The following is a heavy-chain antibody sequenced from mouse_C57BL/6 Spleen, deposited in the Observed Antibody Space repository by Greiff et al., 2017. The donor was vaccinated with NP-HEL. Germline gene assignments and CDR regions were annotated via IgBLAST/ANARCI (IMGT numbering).Heavy chain of an antibody. J-gene: IGHJ2*01. V-gene: IGHV1-76*01. CDR3: AREGGLRNYFDY. Sequence: VQLQQSGAELVRPGASVKLSCKASGYTFTDYYINWVKQRPGQGLEWIARIYPGSGNTYYNEKFKGKATLTAEKSSSTAYMQLSSLTSEDSAVYFCAREGGLRNYFDYWGQGTTLTVSS. CDR1: GYTFTDYY. CDR2: IYPGSGNT. D-gene: IGHD3-3*01.